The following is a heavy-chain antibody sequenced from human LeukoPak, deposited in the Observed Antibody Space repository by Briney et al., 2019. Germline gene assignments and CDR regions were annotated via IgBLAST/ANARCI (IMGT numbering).Heavy chain of an antibody. CDR1: GYTFTGYY. J-gene: IGHJ4*02. Sequence: ASVKLSCKASGYTFTGYYMHWVRQAPGQGIEWMGWINPNSGGTNYAQKFQGWVTMTRDTSISSAYMELSRLRSDDTAVYYCARALGYCSSTSCYLFDYWGQGTLVTVSS. CDR3: ARALGYCSSTSCYLFDY. V-gene: IGHV1-2*04. D-gene: IGHD2-2*01. CDR2: INPNSGGT.